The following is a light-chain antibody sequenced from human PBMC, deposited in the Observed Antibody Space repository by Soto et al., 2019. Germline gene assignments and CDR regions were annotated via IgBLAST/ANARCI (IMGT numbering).Light chain of an antibody. V-gene: IGLV2-11*01. CDR1: SSDVGAYNA. CDR2: DVT. Sequence: QSALTHTGSVSWSPGQSGTISCTGTSSDVGAYNAVSWYQQNPGKAPKFMIYDVTKRPSGVPDRFSGSKSGNTASLTISGLQAEDEADYYCFSYAGKYIYVFGTGTKVTVL. CDR3: FSYAGKYIYV. J-gene: IGLJ1*01.